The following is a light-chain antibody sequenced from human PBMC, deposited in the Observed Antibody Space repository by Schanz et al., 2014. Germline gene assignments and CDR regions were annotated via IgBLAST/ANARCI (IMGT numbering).Light chain of an antibody. V-gene: IGKV3-11*01. J-gene: IGKJ2*01. Sequence: EILLTQSPATLSLSPGERATLSCRASQSISTYLAWYQHKPGQGPRLLISDASNRATGVPARFSGSGSGTEFTLTISSLQSEDFAIYYCQQYIDWPRTFGQGTKLEI. CDR2: DAS. CDR3: QQYIDWPRT. CDR1: QSISTY.